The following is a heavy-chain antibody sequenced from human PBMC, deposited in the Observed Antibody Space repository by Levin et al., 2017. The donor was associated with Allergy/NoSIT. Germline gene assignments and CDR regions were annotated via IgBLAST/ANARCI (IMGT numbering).Heavy chain of an antibody. CDR2: MYSTGTT. CDR1: GFTVSSNY. J-gene: IGHJ4*02. CDR3: SSATGFTDY. Sequence: GGSLRLSCAASGFTVSSNYMAWVRQVPGKGLEWVSVMYSTGTTYYADSVKGRFTISRDSSKNTLYLQMNSLRAEDTAVYYCSSATGFTDYWGQGTLVTVSS. V-gene: IGHV3-66*01.